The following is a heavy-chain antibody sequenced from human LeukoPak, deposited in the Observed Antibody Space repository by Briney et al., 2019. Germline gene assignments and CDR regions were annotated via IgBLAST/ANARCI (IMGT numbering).Heavy chain of an antibody. D-gene: IGHD1-14*01. CDR1: GYTFSNYG. CDR2: INPNSGDT. CDR3: SKSDTG. Sequence: ASMKVSCKSSGYTFSNYGINWVRQAPGQGLEWMGWINPNSGDTYYAQTFQGRVSMTSDTSISTAYMDLTSLRSDDTAVYYCSKSDTGWGQGTLVTVSS. J-gene: IGHJ4*02. V-gene: IGHV1-2*02.